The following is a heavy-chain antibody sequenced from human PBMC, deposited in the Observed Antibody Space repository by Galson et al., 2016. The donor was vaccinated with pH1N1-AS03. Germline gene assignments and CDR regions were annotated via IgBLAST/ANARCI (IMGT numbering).Heavy chain of an antibody. CDR3: ARVDSSTYSDGWVPFDY. Sequence: SLRLSCAVSGLSVAKNYMSWVRQAPGKGLEWVSSIYTGGDTFYTDSVRGRFTISRDDSKNTLYLQMISLRAAETAMYFCARVDSSTYSDGWVPFDYGGQGTLVTVSS. V-gene: IGHV3-53*01. CDR1: GLSVAKNY. CDR2: IYTGGDT. J-gene: IGHJ4*02. D-gene: IGHD5-24*01.